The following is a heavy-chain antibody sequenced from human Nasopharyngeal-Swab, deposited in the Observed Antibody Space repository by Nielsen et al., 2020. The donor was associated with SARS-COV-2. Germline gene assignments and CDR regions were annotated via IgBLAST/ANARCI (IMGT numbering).Heavy chain of an antibody. Sequence: GESLKISCEASGFTFSSYAMHWVRQAPGKGLEWLGVISYDGSTKRSADCVEGRITISRDNAKNSLYLQMNSLRAEDTAVYYCARAGYDILTGYDSPFDYWGQGTLVTVSS. V-gene: IGHV3-30-3*01. D-gene: IGHD3-9*01. CDR2: ISYDGSTK. CDR1: GFTFSSYA. CDR3: ARAGYDILTGYDSPFDY. J-gene: IGHJ4*02.